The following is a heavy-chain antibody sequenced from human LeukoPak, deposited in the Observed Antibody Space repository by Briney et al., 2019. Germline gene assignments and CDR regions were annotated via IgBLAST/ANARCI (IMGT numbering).Heavy chain of an antibody. D-gene: IGHD3-3*01. CDR1: GYSISSGYY. Sequence: SETLSLTCTVSGYSISSGYYWGWIRQPPGKGLEWIGSIYHSGSTYYNPSLKSRVTISVDTSKNQFSLELSSVTAADTAVYYCARDPDFWSGYYMDVWGKGTTVIVSS. J-gene: IGHJ6*03. CDR2: IYHSGST. CDR3: ARDPDFWSGYYMDV. V-gene: IGHV4-38-2*02.